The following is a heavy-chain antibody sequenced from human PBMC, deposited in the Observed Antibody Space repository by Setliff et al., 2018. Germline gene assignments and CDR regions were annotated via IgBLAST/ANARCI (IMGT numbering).Heavy chain of an antibody. Sequence: GGSLRLSCAASGFTFRDYGMNWVRQVPGKGLEWVSGTNWNGDDISYADSVRGRFTISRDNARKSLHLQMNDVRREDAAFYYCAKDYLSRWWNEPPLYFDDWGPGVLVTVSS. J-gene: IGHJ4*01. CDR1: GFTFRDYG. V-gene: IGHV3-20*04. CDR2: TNWNGDDI. D-gene: IGHD1-1*01. CDR3: AKDYLSRWWNEPPLYFDD.